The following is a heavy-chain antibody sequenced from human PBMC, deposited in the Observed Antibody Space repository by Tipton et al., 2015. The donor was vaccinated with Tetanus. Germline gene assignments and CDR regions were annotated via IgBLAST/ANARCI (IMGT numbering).Heavy chain of an antibody. J-gene: IGHJ4*02. CDR2: SNGDGRST. CDR1: GFTFSGHW. CDR3: AKSLTSGVADYDF. Sequence: SLRLSCAASGFTFSGHWMHWVRQAPGKGLEWVSRSNGDGRSTSYAESVKGRFTISRDNSKNTLYLQINSLGAEDTAVYYCAKSLTSGVADYDFWGQGTLVTVSS. D-gene: IGHD3-3*01. V-gene: IGHV3-74*01.